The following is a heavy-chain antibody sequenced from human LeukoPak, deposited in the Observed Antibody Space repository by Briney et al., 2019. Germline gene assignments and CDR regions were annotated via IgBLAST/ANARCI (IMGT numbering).Heavy chain of an antibody. CDR2: IRSTSDG. V-gene: IGHV3-21*05. CDR3: VRDVHWAFDI. D-gene: IGHD1-1*01. J-gene: IGHJ3*02. CDR1: GFTFSSDP. Sequence: GGSLRLSCAASGFTFSSDPMNRVRQAPGKGLEWVSNIRSTSDGFYADSVKGRFTISRDNAKNSLYLQMNSLREEDTAVYYCVRDVHWAFDIWGQGTMVTVSS.